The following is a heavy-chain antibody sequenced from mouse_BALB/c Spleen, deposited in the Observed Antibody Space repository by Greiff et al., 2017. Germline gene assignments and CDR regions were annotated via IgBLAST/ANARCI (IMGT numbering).Heavy chain of an antibody. Sequence: VQLQQSGPELVKPGASVKMSCKASGYTFTSYVMHWVKQKPGQGLEWIGYINPYNDGTKYNEKFKGKATLTSDKSSSTAYMELSSLTSEDSAVYYCARSENYGNYYFDYWGQGTTLTVSS. D-gene: IGHD2-1*01. CDR2: INPYNDGT. CDR1: GYTFTSYV. CDR3: ARSENYGNYYFDY. V-gene: IGHV1-14*01. J-gene: IGHJ2*01.